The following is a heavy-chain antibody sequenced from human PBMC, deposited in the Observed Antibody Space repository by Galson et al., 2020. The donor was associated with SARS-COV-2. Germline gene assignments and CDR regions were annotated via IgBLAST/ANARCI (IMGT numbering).Heavy chain of an antibody. CDR3: AREDIVVVPAAIVGAAPFDY. D-gene: IGHD2-2*01. CDR2: NNPNSGGT. V-gene: IGHV1-2*02. J-gene: IGHJ4*02. CDR1: GYTLTGYY. Sequence: GESLKISCKASGYTLTGYYMHWVRPAPGQGLEWMGWNNPNSGGTNYAQKLQGRVTMTRDTSISTAYMELSRLRADDTAVYYCAREDIVVVPAAIVGAAPFDYWGQGTLVTVSS.